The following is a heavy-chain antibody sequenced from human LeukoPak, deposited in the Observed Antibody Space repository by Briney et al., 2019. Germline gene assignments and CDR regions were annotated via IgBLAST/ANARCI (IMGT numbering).Heavy chain of an antibody. CDR2: ISGSGGST. J-gene: IGHJ4*02. Sequence: AGGSLRLSCAASGFTFSSYAMSWVRQAPGKGLEWVSAISGSGGSTYYADSVKGRFTISRDNAKNSLYLQMNSLRAEDTAIYYCARGLRLLDYWGQGTLVTVSS. V-gene: IGHV3-23*01. CDR3: ARGLRLLDY. D-gene: IGHD4-11*01. CDR1: GFTFSSYA.